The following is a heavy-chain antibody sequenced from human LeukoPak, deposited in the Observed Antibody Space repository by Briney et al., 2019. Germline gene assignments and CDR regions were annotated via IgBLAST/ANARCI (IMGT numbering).Heavy chain of an antibody. D-gene: IGHD3-22*01. V-gene: IGHV3-7*01. CDR1: GFTFTNYW. Sequence: GGSLRLSCAASGFTFTNYWMSWVRQAPGKGLEWVANIKQDGSEKYYVDSVKGRFTISRDNAKNSLYLQMSSLRVEDTAVYCCARDGDTSGYSDWGQGTLVTVSS. CDR2: IKQDGSEK. CDR3: ARDGDTSGYSD. J-gene: IGHJ4*02.